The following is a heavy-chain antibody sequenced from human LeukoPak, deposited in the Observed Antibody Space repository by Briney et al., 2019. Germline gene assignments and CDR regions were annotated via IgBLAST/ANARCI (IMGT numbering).Heavy chain of an antibody. V-gene: IGHV3-23*01. CDR1: GFTFSTYD. D-gene: IGHD6-19*01. CDR3: AKLMYSSGWYSYFDY. J-gene: IGHJ4*02. CDR2: ISGSGGST. Sequence: PGGSLRLSCAASGFTFSTYDMNWVRQAPGKGLEWVSAISGSGGSTYYADSVKGRFTISRDNSKNTLYLQMNSLRAEDTAVYYCAKLMYSSGWYSYFDYWGQGTLVTVSS.